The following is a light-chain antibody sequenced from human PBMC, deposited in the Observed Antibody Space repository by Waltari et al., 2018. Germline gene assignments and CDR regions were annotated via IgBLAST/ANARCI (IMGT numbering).Light chain of an antibody. Sequence: AIRITQSPSSLSASTGDRVTITCRASQGISSYLAWYQQKPGKAPKLLIYPASTLQSGVPSRFSGSGSGTDFTLTISCLQSEDFATYYCQQYYSYPPFTFGPGTKVDIK. CDR3: QQYYSYPPFT. CDR1: QGISSY. J-gene: IGKJ3*01. CDR2: PAS. V-gene: IGKV1-8*01.